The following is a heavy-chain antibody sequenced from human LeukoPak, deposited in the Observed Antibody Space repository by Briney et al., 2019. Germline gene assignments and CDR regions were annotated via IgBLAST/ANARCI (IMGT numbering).Heavy chain of an antibody. CDR3: ATATAGSMVADFDY. D-gene: IGHD2-2*01. CDR1: GHTLTELS. V-gene: IGHV1-24*01. J-gene: IGHJ4*02. Sequence: ASVKVSCKVSGHTLTELSMHWVRQAPGKGLEWMGGFNPEDGETIYAQKFQGRVTMTEDTSTDTAYMELSSLRSEDTAVYYCATATAGSMVADFDYWGQGTLVTVSS. CDR2: FNPEDGET.